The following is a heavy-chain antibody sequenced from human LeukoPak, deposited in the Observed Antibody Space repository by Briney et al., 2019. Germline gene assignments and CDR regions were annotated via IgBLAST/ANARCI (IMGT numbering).Heavy chain of an antibody. J-gene: IGHJ4*02. CDR3: AKSRLLLWFGELFEYYFDY. Sequence: SGGSLRLSCAASGFTFSSYGMTWVRQAPGKGLEWVSAISGSGGSTYYADSVKGRFTISRDNSKNTLYLQMNSLRAEDTAVYYCAKSRLLLWFGELFEYYFDYWGQGTLVTVSS. V-gene: IGHV3-23*01. CDR1: GFTFSSYG. D-gene: IGHD3-10*01. CDR2: ISGSGGST.